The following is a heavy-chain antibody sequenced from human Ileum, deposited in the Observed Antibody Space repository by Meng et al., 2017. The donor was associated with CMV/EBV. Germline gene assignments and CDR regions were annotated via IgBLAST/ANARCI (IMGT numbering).Heavy chain of an antibody. D-gene: IGHD3-3*01. V-gene: IGHV3-21*01. CDR1: GFTFSSYY. CDR3: ARVWSGYAFDAFDI. Sequence: GGSLRLSWAASGFTFSSYYMNWVRQAPGKGLEGVSSISISSTYIYYADSVKGRFTISREKAKNSLYLQMNSLRAEDTAVYYCARVWSGYAFDAFDIWGQGTMVTVSS. J-gene: IGHJ3*02. CDR2: ISISSTYI.